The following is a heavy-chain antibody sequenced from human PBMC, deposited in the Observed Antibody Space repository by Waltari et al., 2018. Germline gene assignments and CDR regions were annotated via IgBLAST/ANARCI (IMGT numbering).Heavy chain of an antibody. V-gene: IGHV4-61*09. D-gene: IGHD5-12*01. CDR3: AREMATQNVDY. CDR2: IYTSGRT. CDR1: GGSISSGSYY. J-gene: IGHJ4*02. Sequence: QVQLQESGPGLVKPSQTLSLTCTVSGGSISSGSYYWGWIRQPAGKGLEWLGYIYTSGRTNYNPSLKSRVTISVDTSKNQFSLKLSSVTAADTAVYYCAREMATQNVDYWGQGTLVTVAS.